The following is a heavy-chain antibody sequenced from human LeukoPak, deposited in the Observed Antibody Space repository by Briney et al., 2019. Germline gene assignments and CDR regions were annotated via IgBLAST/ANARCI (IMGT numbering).Heavy chain of an antibody. CDR1: GGSFSGYY. V-gene: IGHV4-34*01. J-gene: IGHJ6*03. D-gene: IGHD6-6*01. CDR2: INHSGST. Sequence: KPSETLSLTCAVYGGSFSGYYWSWIRQPPGKGLEWIGEINHSGSTNYNPSLKSRVTISVDTSKNQFSLKLSSVTAADTAVYYCARVLSSSTPLSYYYYYYYMDVWGKGTTVTVSS. CDR3: ARVLSSSTPLSYYYYYYYMDV.